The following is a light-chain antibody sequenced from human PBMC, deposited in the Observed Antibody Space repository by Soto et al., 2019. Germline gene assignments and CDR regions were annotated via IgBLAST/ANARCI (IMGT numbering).Light chain of an antibody. V-gene: IGLV1-47*01. Sequence: QSVLTQPPSASGTPGQRVTISCSGSSSNIGSNSLHWYQQLPGTAPKLLIYSNSQRPSGVPERISGSKSGTSASLAISGLRSEDEADYYCAAWDDSLSGVVFGGGTKLTVL. CDR2: SNS. CDR1: SSNIGSNS. CDR3: AAWDDSLSGVV. J-gene: IGLJ2*01.